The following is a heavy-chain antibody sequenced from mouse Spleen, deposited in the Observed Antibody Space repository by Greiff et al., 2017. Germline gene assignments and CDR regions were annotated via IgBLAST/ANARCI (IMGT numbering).Heavy chain of an antibody. D-gene: IGHD1-1*01. V-gene: IGHV14-4*01. Sequence: VQLKQSGAELVRPGASVKLSCTASGFNIKDDYMHWVKQRPEQGLEWIGWIDPENGDTEYASKFQGKATITADTSSNTAYLQLSSLTSEDTAVYYCTTGYYDGSYDYWGQGTTLTVSS. CDR1: GFNIKDDY. CDR3: TTGYYDGSYDY. CDR2: IDPENGDT. J-gene: IGHJ2*01.